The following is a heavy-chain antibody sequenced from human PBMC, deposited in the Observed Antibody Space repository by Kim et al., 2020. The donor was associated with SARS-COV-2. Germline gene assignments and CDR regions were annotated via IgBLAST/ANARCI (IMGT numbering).Heavy chain of an antibody. CDR2: IYYSGST. Sequence: SETLSLTCTVSGGSISSSSYYWGWIRQPPGKGLEWIGSIYYSGSTYYNPSLKSRVTISVDTSKNQFSLKLSSVTAADTAVYYCARQETYYYDSSGYYGSFDYWGQGTLVTVSS. J-gene: IGHJ4*02. V-gene: IGHV4-39*01. CDR3: ARQETYYYDSSGYYGSFDY. D-gene: IGHD3-22*01. CDR1: GGSISSSSYY.